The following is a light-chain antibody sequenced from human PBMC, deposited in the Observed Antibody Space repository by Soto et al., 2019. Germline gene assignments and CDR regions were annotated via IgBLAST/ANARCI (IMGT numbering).Light chain of an antibody. J-gene: IGKJ3*01. CDR3: QQYNDSPLT. CDR1: QTLSTNS. Sequence: EIVLTQSPGTLSLSPGERATLSCRASQTLSTNSLAWYQQRPGQTPRLVIYAASTRDTDIPDRFNGSGSGTDFALTISRLDPEDFALYYCQQYNDSPLTFGPGTKVDVK. V-gene: IGKV3-20*01. CDR2: AAS.